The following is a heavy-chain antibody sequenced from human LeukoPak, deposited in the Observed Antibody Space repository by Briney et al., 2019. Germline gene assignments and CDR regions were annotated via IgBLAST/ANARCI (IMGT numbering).Heavy chain of an antibody. CDR3: ARAGYDFWSGYYNWCDL. J-gene: IGHJ5*02. CDR1: GGSFSGYY. Sequence: SETLSLTCAVYGGSFSGYYWSWIRQPPGKGLEWIGEINHSGSTNYNPSLKSRVTISVDTSKNQFSLKLSSVTAADTAVYYCARAGYDFWSGYYNWCDLWGQGTLVTVSS. D-gene: IGHD3-3*01. V-gene: IGHV4-34*01. CDR2: INHSGST.